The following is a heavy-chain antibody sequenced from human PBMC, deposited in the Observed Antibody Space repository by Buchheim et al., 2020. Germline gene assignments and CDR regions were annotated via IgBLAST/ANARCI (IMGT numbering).Heavy chain of an antibody. CDR1: GFTFSSYA. Sequence: EVRLLESGGGLLQPGGSLRLSCAASGFTFSSYAMSWVRQAPGKGLEWVSPISVGGGTTTYADPVKGRFTISRANSKNTLYLQMNSLRAGDTAVYYCAKDTVWFGEGSYYFDYWGQGTL. D-gene: IGHD3-10*01. CDR3: AKDTVWFGEGSYYFDY. V-gene: IGHV3-23*01. J-gene: IGHJ4*02. CDR2: ISVGGGTT.